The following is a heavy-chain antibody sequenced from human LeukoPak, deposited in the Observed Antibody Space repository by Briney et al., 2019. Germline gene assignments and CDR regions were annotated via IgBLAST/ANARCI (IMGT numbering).Heavy chain of an antibody. CDR1: GFTFSSYW. J-gene: IGHJ4*02. D-gene: IGHD6-13*01. CDR3: ARDSSSGWYFYFDY. Sequence: GGSLRLACAASGFTFSSYWMSWVRQAPGKGLGWVANIKQDGSEKYYVDSVKGRFTISRDNAKNSLYLQMNSLRAEDTAVYYCARDSSSGWYFYFDYWGQGSLVTVSS. V-gene: IGHV3-7*01. CDR2: IKQDGSEK.